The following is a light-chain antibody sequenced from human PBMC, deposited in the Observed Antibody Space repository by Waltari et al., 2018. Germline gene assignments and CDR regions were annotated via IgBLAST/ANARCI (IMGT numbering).Light chain of an antibody. CDR2: AAS. CDR3: QQYYSTRYT. J-gene: IGKJ2*01. V-gene: IGKV1-NL1*01. Sequence: DIQMTQSPSSLSASLGDRVTITCRARQGISNSLDWYQHKPGKAPKLMLYAASRLETGVPSRFSGSGSGTDFTLTISSLQPEDFATYYCQQYYSTRYTFGQGTKLEIK. CDR1: QGISNS.